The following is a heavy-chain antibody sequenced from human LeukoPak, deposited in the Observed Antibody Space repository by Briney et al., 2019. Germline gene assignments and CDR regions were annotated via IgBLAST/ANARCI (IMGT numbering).Heavy chain of an antibody. J-gene: IGHJ5*02. Sequence: GGSLRLSCAASGFSFSSYGMHWVRQAPGKGLKWVAFIRFDASNYYYTDSVKGRFTISRDNSKSTLFLQMNSLRAEDTAIYYCATYRQVLLPFEAWGQGTLVTVSS. V-gene: IGHV3-30*02. CDR1: GFSFSSYG. CDR3: ATYRQVLLPFEA. D-gene: IGHD5-18*01. CDR2: IRFDASNY.